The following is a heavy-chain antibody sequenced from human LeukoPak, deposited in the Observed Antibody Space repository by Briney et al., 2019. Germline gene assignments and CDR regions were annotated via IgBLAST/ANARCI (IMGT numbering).Heavy chain of an antibody. J-gene: IGHJ4*02. D-gene: IGHD6-19*01. Sequence: GGSLRLSCAASGFTFNNYGMYWVRQAPGKGLEWVAFIRFDGSNIFYADSVKGRFTISRDNSKNTLYLQMNSLRAEDTAVYYCAKGRKAVVIESFDYWGQGTLVTVSS. CDR1: GFTFNNYG. CDR2: IRFDGSNI. CDR3: AKGRKAVVIESFDY. V-gene: IGHV3-30*02.